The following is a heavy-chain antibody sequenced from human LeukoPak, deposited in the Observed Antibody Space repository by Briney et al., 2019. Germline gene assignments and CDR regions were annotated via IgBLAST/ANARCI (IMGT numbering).Heavy chain of an antibody. CDR1: GGSISSYY. Sequence: SETLSLTCSVSGGSISSYYWSWIRQPPGKGLEWIGYIYYSGSTNYNPSLKSRVTMSVDTSKNQFSLKLSPVTAADTAVYYCARLEGLATAGTDAFDIWGQGTMVTVSS. V-gene: IGHV4-59*01. J-gene: IGHJ3*02. CDR2: IYYSGST. D-gene: IGHD6-13*01. CDR3: ARLEGLATAGTDAFDI.